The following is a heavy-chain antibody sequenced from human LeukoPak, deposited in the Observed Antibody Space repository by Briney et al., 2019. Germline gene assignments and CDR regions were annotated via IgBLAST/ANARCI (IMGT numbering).Heavy chain of an antibody. J-gene: IGHJ4*02. CDR1: GASISSYY. D-gene: IGHD5-12*01. CDR2: IYYSAST. V-gene: IGHV4-59*01. CDR3: ARAEDIVATIFDY. Sequence: PSETLSLTCTVSGASISSYYWSWIRQPPGKGLEWIGYIYYSASTNYNPSLKSRVTISVDTSKNQFSLKLSSVTAADTAVYYCARAEDIVATIFDYWGQGTLVTVSS.